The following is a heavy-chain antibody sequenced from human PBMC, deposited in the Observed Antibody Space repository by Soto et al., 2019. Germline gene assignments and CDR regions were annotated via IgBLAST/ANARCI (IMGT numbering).Heavy chain of an antibody. CDR1: DGSIDTYY. D-gene: IGHD6-13*01. CDR3: ARERQLEIYSYYYAMDA. J-gene: IGHJ6*01. Sequence: QVQLQESGPGLVKPSETLSLTCTVSDGSIDTYYWNWIRQPAGKGLEWIGRVYASGSANYSPSLNSRVTMSVDTSKSQFSLKLTSVTAADTTVYYCARERQLEIYSYYYAMDAW. CDR2: VYASGSA. V-gene: IGHV4-4*07.